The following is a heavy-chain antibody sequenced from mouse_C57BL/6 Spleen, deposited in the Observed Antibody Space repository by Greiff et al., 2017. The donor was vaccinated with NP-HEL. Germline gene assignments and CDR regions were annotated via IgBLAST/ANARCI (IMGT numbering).Heavy chain of an antibody. Sequence: QLQQSGPELVKPGASVKISCKASGYTFTDYYMNWVKQSHGKSLEWIGDINPNNGGTSYNQKFKGKATLTVDKSTSTAYMELRSLTSEDSAVYYCARPYYYGSSPAWFAYWGQGTLVTVSA. CDR1: GYTFTDYY. D-gene: IGHD1-1*01. CDR2: INPNNGGT. CDR3: ARPYYYGSSPAWFAY. V-gene: IGHV1-26*01. J-gene: IGHJ3*01.